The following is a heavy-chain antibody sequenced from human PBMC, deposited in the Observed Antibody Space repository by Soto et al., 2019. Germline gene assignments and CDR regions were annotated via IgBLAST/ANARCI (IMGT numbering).Heavy chain of an antibody. CDR1: GGSISSGDYY. V-gene: IGHV4-30-4*01. J-gene: IGHJ6*02. D-gene: IGHD5-18*01. Sequence: SETLSLTCTVSGGSISSGDYYWSWIRQPPGKGLEWIGYIYYSGSTYYNPSLKSRVTISVDTSKNQFSLKLSSVTAADTAVYYCARDVGYSYGYYYYGMDVSGQATTVTVSS. CDR2: IYYSGST. CDR3: ARDVGYSYGYYYYGMDV.